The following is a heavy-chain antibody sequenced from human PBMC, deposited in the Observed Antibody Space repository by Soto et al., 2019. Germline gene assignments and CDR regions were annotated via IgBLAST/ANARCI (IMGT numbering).Heavy chain of an antibody. CDR1: GLTSNTYA. CDR3: AGQRLFTMIVVVDY. D-gene: IGHD3-22*01. V-gene: IGHV3-23*01. J-gene: IGHJ4*02. Sequence: EVQLLESGGGLVQPGGSLRLSCVASGLTSNTYAMGWVRQAPGKGLEWVSGISGSAASTYYADSVKGRFTISRDNSKNTLYLQMNSRSAEDSALYYCAGQRLFTMIVVVDYWGQGTLVTVSS. CDR2: ISGSAAST.